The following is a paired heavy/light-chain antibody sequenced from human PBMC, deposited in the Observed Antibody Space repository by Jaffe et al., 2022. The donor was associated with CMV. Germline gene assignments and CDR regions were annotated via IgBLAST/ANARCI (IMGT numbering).Light chain of an antibody. V-gene: IGLV1-51*01. J-gene: IGLJ3*02. CDR3: GTWDSSLSAGGV. CDR1: SSNIGNNY. CDR2: DNN. Sequence: QSVLTQPPSVSAAPGQKVTISCSGSSSNIGNNYVSWYQQLPGTAPKLLIYDNNKRPSGIPDRFSGSKSGTSATLGITGLQTGDEADYYCGTWDSSLSAGGVFGGGTKLTVL.
Heavy chain of an antibody. CDR1: GFTFSSYW. CDR2: INSDGSST. D-gene: IGHD5-12*01. CDR3: ARLPRAADKRSRDGYNYVLDY. J-gene: IGHJ4*02. Sequence: EVQLVESGGGLVQPGGSLRLSCAASGFTFSSYWMHWVRQAPGKGLVWVSRINSDGSSTSYADSVKGRFTISRDNAKNTLYLQMNSLRAEDTAVYYCARLPRAADKRSRDGYNYVLDYWGQGTLVTVSS. V-gene: IGHV3-74*01.